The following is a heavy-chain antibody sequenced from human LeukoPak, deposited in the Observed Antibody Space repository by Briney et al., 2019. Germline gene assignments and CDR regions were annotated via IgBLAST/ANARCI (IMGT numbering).Heavy chain of an antibody. CDR2: IIPILGIA. CDR1: GGTFSSYA. D-gene: IGHD6-6*01. Sequence: SVKVSCKVSGGTFSSYAISWVRQAPGQGLEWMGRIIPILGIANYAQKFQGRVTITADKSTSTAYMELSSLRSEDTAVYYCAMSGYSSSSYFDYWGQGTLVTVSS. CDR3: AMSGYSSSSYFDY. V-gene: IGHV1-69*04. J-gene: IGHJ4*02.